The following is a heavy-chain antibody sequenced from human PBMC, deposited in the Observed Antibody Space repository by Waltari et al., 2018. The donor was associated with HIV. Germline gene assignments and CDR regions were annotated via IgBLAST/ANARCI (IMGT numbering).Heavy chain of an antibody. V-gene: IGHV3-48*02. D-gene: IGHD5-12*01. CDR1: GVTLRRNN. CDR2: ISNSGSAI. Sequence: EVQLVEYGGGLVQPGGSLRLYCAASGVTLRRNNIKLFRQAQGSGLVWLSSISNSGSAIYYADSVKGRFTISRDNAKNSLYLQMNSLRDEDTAVYYCARDLVAPGNFFDYWGQGTLVTVSS. J-gene: IGHJ4*02. CDR3: ARDLVAPGNFFDY.